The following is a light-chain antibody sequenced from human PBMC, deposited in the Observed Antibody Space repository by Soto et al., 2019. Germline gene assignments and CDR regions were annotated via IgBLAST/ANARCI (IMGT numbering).Light chain of an antibody. J-gene: IGKJ1*01. V-gene: IGKV3-15*01. CDR2: GAS. CDR3: QQYDKWPRT. Sequence: EIVMTHSPATLSVSPCERATLSFRASQSVGSNLAWYQQKPGQAPRLLIYGASTRATGIPARFSGSGSGTEFTLTISSLQSEDFAVYYCQQYDKWPRTFGQGTKVDIK. CDR1: QSVGSN.